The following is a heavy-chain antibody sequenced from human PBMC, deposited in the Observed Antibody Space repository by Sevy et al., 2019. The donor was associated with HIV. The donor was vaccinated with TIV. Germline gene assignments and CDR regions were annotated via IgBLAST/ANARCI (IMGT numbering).Heavy chain of an antibody. J-gene: IGHJ6*02. V-gene: IGHV1-8*01. CDR3: ARHPGTAGYYYGMDV. D-gene: IGHD2-21*02. CDR1: GYTFTSYD. Sequence: ASVKVSCKASGYTFTSYDINWVRQATGQGLEWMGWMNPNSGNTGYGQKFQGRVTMTRNTSISTAYMELSSLRSEDTAVYYCARHPGTAGYYYGMDVWGQGTTVTVSS. CDR2: MNPNSGNT.